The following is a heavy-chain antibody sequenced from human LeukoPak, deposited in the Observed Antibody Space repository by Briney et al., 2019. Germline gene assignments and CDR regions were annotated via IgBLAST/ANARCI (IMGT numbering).Heavy chain of an antibody. CDR1: GFTFSSYA. V-gene: IGHV3-30*04. D-gene: IGHD3-10*01. CDR2: ISYGGSNK. J-gene: IGHJ3*02. CDR3: AREALWFGELLGDAFDI. Sequence: GGSLRLSCAASGFTFSSYAMHWVRQAPGKGLEWVAVISYGGSNKYYADSVKGRFTISRDNSKNTLYLQMNSLRAEDTAVYYCAREALWFGELLGDAFDIWGQGTMVTVSS.